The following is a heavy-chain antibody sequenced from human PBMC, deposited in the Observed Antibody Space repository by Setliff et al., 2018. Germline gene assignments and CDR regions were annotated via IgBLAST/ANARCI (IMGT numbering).Heavy chain of an antibody. CDR2: INTNTGNP. CDR1: GYSFSTYA. V-gene: IGHV7-4-1*02. CDR3: ARASRFATIVWKGDYYMDV. J-gene: IGHJ6*03. D-gene: IGHD3-16*02. Sequence: EASVKVSCKASGYSFSTYAMSWIRQAPGQGLEWMGWINTNTGNPSYAQGFTGRFVFSLDTSVSTAYLQISSLKPEDTAMYYCARASRFATIVWKGDYYMDVWGKGTTVTAP.